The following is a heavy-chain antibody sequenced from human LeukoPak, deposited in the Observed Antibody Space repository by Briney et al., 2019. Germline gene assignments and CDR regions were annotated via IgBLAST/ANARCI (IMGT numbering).Heavy chain of an antibody. CDR3: TRGKGDQGWY. CDR1: GFTFSSYA. Sequence: GGSPRPSCAASGFTFSSYAMSWVRQAPGKGLEWVGFIRSKAYGGTTEYAASVKGRFTISRDDSKSIAYLQMNSLKSEDTAVYYCTRGKGDQGWYWGQGTLVTVSS. J-gene: IGHJ4*02. D-gene: IGHD2-15*01. CDR2: IRSKAYGGTT. V-gene: IGHV3-49*04.